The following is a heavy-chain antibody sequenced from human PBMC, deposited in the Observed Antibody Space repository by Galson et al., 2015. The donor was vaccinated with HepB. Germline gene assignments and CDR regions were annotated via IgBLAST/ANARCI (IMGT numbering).Heavy chain of an antibody. CDR1: GFSVYSNY. Sequence: SLRLSCAASGFSVYSNYMNWVRQAPGKGLEWVSLIYSSSSSTNYADFVRGRFTISKDTSKNTVYLRMSRLRADDTAIYYCAQLGTGYWGRGTLVTVSS. CDR3: AQLGTGY. J-gene: IGHJ4*02. V-gene: IGHV3-53*01. D-gene: IGHD7-27*01. CDR2: IYSSSSST.